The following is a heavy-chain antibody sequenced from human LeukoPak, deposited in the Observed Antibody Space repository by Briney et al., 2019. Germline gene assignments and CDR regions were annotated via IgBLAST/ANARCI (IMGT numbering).Heavy chain of an antibody. CDR1: VDSLSRYY. Sequence: SETLSLTCTVSVDSLSRYYWSWVPQPAGKGLEWIGRIYTSGSTNYNPSLKSRVTMSVDTSKNQFSLKLSSVTAADTAVHYCARDSSSWSFLDYWGQGTLVTVSS. CDR3: ARDSSSWSFLDY. CDR2: IYTSGST. J-gene: IGHJ4*02. V-gene: IGHV4-4*07. D-gene: IGHD6-13*01.